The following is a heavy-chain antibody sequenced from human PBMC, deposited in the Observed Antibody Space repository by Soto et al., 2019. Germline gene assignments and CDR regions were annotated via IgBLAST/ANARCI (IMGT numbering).Heavy chain of an antibody. J-gene: IGHJ6*02. CDR2: ISYDGSNK. CDR3: ARVNPFRYYGMDV. Sequence: GGSLRLSCVASGFTFSSYAMHWVRQAPGKGLEWVAVISYDGSNKYYADSVKGRFTISRDNSKNTLYLQMNSLRAEDTAVYYCARVNPFRYYGMDVWGQGTTVTVSS. V-gene: IGHV3-30-3*01. CDR1: GFTFSSYA.